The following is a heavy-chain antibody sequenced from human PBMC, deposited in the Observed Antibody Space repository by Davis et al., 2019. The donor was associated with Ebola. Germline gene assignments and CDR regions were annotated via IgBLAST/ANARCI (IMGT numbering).Heavy chain of an antibody. D-gene: IGHD5-18*01. Sequence: GESLKISCAASGFTFSSYSMNWVRQAPGKGLEWVSSISSSSSYIYYADSVKGRFTISRDNSKNTLYLQMNSLRAEDTAVYYCACIGDTAYQTSQYYYYYGMDVWGQGTTVTVSS. V-gene: IGHV3-21*01. CDR2: ISSSSSYI. J-gene: IGHJ6*02. CDR3: ACIGDTAYQTSQYYYYYGMDV. CDR1: GFTFSSYS.